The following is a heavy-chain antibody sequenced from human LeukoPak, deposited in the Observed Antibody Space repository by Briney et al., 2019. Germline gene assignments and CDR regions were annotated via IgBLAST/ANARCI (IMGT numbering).Heavy chain of an antibody. D-gene: IGHD6-19*01. J-gene: IGHJ5*02. Sequence: SETLSLTCTVSGDSISSGTYYWSWIRQPAGKGLEWIGRISADGSTNYSPSLSSRITMPVDASNNHFSLKLNSVTAADTAVYYCAKGAGPPWFDPWGQGTLVTVSS. CDR2: ISADGST. CDR3: AKGAGPPWFDP. CDR1: GDSISSGTYY. V-gene: IGHV4-61*02.